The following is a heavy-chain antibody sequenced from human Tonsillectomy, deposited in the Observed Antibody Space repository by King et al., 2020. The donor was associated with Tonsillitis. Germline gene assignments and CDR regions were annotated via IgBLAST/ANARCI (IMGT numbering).Heavy chain of an antibody. D-gene: IGHD3-22*01. J-gene: IGHJ3*02. CDR2: IYTSGTT. V-gene: IGHV4-4*07. CDR3: ARDSLYYYDSSGYYLNDGFDI. CDR1: GDSISSYY. Sequence: QLQESGPGLVKPSETLSLTCTVSGDSISSYYWSWIRQPAGKGLEWIGRIYTSGTTNYNPSLKSRVTMSLDTSKNQFSLKLTSVTAADKAVYYCARDSLYYYDSSGYYLNDGFDIWGQGTMVTVSS.